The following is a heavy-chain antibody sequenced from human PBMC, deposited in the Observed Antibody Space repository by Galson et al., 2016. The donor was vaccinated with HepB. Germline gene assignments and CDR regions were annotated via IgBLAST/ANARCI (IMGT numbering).Heavy chain of an antibody. V-gene: IGHV4-59*01. Sequence: SETLSLTCTVSGSAISSSYWSWIRQPPGKGLEWIGYIYYNKGSTNYNPSLKSRVTMSVDTSKNHLSLKLSSVTAADTAVYYCARLPTVGTAHYWGQGILVTVSS. CDR1: GSAISSSY. CDR2: IYYNKGST. CDR3: ARLPTVGTAHY. J-gene: IGHJ4*02. D-gene: IGHD1-1*01.